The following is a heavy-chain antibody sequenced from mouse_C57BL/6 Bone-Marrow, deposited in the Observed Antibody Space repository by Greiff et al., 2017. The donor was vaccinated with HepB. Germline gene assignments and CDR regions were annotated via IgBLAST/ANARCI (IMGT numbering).Heavy chain of an antibody. J-gene: IGHJ3*01. Sequence: EVQLQQSGPELVKPGASVKMSCKASGYTFTDYNMHWVKQSHGKSLEWIGYINPNNGGTSYNQKFKGKATLTVNKSSSTAYMELRSLTSEDSAVYYCARSNYYGRGFAYWGQGTLVTVSA. D-gene: IGHD1-1*01. CDR2: INPNNGGT. CDR3: ARSNYYGRGFAY. V-gene: IGHV1-22*01. CDR1: GYTFTDYN.